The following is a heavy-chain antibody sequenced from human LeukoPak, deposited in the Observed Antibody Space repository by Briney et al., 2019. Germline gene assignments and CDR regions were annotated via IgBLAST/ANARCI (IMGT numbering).Heavy chain of an antibody. Sequence: ASVKVSCKASGYTFTGYYMHWVRPAPGQGLEWKGCINPNSGCTNYAQKFQGRVTMTRDTSISTAYMELSRLRSDDTAVYYCARALVPAAIGWFDPWGQGTLVTVSS. V-gene: IGHV1-2*02. J-gene: IGHJ5*02. CDR1: GYTFTGYY. D-gene: IGHD2-2*01. CDR3: ARALVPAAIGWFDP. CDR2: INPNSGCT.